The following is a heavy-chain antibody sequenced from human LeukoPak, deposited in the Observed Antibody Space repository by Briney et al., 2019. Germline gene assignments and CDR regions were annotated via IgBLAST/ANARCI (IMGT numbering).Heavy chain of an antibody. Sequence: GGSLRLSCEASGFTFSRYSMTWVRQVPGKGLEWVANIKQGGNEKNYVDSVKGRFTISRDNTKDSLFPRMDSLRAEDTAVYYCTRVTYFYWYFDLWGRGTLVTVSS. CDR3: TRVTYFYWYFDL. CDR2: IKQGGNEK. J-gene: IGHJ2*01. V-gene: IGHV3-7*02. CDR1: GFTFSRYS. D-gene: IGHD2-8*01.